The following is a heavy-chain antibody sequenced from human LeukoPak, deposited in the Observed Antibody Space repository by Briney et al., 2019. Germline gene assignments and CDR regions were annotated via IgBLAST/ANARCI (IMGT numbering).Heavy chain of an antibody. Sequence: SGGSLRLSCAASGFTFSSYSMNWVRQAPGKGLEWVSSISSSSSYIYYADPVKGRFTISRDNAKNSLYLQMNSLRAEDTAVYYCARDRDDSSSLDYWGQGTLVTVSS. V-gene: IGHV3-21*01. CDR1: GFTFSSYS. D-gene: IGHD6-13*01. CDR2: ISSSSSYI. CDR3: ARDRDDSSSLDY. J-gene: IGHJ4*02.